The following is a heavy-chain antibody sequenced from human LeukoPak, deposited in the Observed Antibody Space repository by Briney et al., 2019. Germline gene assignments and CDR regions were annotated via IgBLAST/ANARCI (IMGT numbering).Heavy chain of an antibody. CDR2: IYYSGST. Sequence: SETLSLTCTEPVGSIRYSYWCWIRQPPGKGLEWIGYIYYSGSTNYNPSLRSRATISVDTSKNQFSLKLTSVTAADTAVYYCARGGGWTGARKDFDYWGQGTLVTVSS. CDR3: ARGGGWTGARKDFDY. V-gene: IGHV4-59*01. CDR1: VGSIRYSY. D-gene: IGHD3/OR15-3a*01. J-gene: IGHJ4*02.